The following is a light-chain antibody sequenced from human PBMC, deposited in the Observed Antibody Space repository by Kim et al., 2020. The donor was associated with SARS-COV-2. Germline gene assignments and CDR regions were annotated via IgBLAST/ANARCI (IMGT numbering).Light chain of an antibody. CDR1: QSVSNNY. Sequence: SPGERATLSCRASQSVSNNYLAWFQQKPGQAPRLLIYAASSRATGIPDRFSGSGSGTDFTLTISRLEPEDFAVYYCQQYGSSPRTFGQGTKVDIK. J-gene: IGKJ1*01. CDR3: QQYGSSPRT. CDR2: AAS. V-gene: IGKV3-20*01.